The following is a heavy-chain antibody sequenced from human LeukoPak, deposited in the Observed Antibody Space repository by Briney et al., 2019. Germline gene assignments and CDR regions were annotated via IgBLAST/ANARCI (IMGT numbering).Heavy chain of an antibody. Sequence: ASVKVSCKASGYTFTNYDINWVRRAPGQGLEWMGWISTYNGNTNYAQRLQGRVTMTTDTSTSTVFMELRSLRSDDTAVYYCAKIAYGANFFDYWGQGTLVTVSS. CDR2: ISTYNGNT. D-gene: IGHD4/OR15-4a*01. J-gene: IGHJ4*02. CDR1: GYTFTNYD. CDR3: AKIAYGANFFDY. V-gene: IGHV1-18*01.